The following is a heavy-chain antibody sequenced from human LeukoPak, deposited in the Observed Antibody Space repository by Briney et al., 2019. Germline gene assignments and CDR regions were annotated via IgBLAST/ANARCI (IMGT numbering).Heavy chain of an antibody. CDR3: AKDVFSPNPIYVFDH. D-gene: IGHD3-9*01. V-gene: IGHV3-74*01. J-gene: IGHJ4*02. CDR1: GFTFSSYW. CDR2: INSDGSST. Sequence: GGSLRLSCAASGFTFSSYWMHWVRQAPGKGLVWVSRINSDGSSTSYADSVKGRFTISRDNAKNTLYLQMNSLRAEDTAVYYCAKDVFSPNPIYVFDHWGQGILVTVSS.